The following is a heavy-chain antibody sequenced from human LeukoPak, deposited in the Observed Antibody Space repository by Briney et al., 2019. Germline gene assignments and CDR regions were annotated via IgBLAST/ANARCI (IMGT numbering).Heavy chain of an antibody. CDR1: GYTFTSYD. CDR3: ARADSGGDSGDYNWFDP. J-gene: IGHJ5*02. V-gene: IGHV1-46*01. Sequence: ASVKVSCKASGYTFTSYDINWVRQATGQGLEWMGIISPSGGSTTYAQKFQGRVTMTRDTSTGTVYMELSSLRSQDTAVYYCARADSGGDSGDYNWFDPWGQGTLVTVSS. D-gene: IGHD2-21*02. CDR2: ISPSGGST.